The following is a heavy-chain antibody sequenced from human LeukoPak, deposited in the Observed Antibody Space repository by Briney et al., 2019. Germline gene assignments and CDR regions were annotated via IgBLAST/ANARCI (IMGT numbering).Heavy chain of an antibody. CDR1: GGTFSSYA. J-gene: IGHJ3*02. V-gene: IGHV1-69*05. D-gene: IGHD3-3*01. Sequence: SVKVSCKASGGTFSSYAISWVRQAPGQGLEWMGGIIPIFGTANYAQKFQGRVTITTDESTSTAYMELSSLRSEDTAVYYCARGRRDLRFLEWFLDAFDIWGQGTMVTVSS. CDR3: ARGRRDLRFLEWFLDAFDI. CDR2: IIPIFGTA.